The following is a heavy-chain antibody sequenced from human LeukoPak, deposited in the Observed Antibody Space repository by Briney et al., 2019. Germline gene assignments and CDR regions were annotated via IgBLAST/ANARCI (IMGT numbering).Heavy chain of an antibody. CDR1: GYSVTSYW. J-gene: IGHJ4*02. D-gene: IGHD6-6*01. CDR3: ARGGYSTSSHFDY. V-gene: IGHV5-51*01. CDR2: IYPGDSDS. Sequence: GESLKISCKGSGYSVTSYWIGWVRQMPGKGLERMGIIYPGDSDSRYSPSFQGQVTISVDKSISTAYLQWSSLKASDTAMYYCARGGYSTSSHFDYWGQGTLVSVSS.